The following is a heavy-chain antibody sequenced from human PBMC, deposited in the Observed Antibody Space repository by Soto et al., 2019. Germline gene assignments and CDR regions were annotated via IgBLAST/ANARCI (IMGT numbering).Heavy chain of an antibody. CDR1: GGSFSGYY. CDR2: INHSGST. D-gene: IGHD5-12*01. J-gene: IGHJ5*02. V-gene: IGHV4-34*01. Sequence: LSLTCAVYGGSFSGYYWSWIRQPPGKGLEWIGEINHSGSTNYNPSLKSRVTISVDTSKNQFSLKLSSVTAADTAVYYCARGLSMALPPRFDPWGQGTLVTVSS. CDR3: ARGLSMALPPRFDP.